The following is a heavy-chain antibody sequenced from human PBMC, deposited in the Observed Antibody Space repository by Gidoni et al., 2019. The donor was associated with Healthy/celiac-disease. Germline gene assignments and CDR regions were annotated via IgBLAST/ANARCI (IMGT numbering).Heavy chain of an antibody. J-gene: IGHJ4*02. CDR1: GITFSSYA. CDR2: ICGSGGST. D-gene: IGHD2-2*01. Sequence: EVQLLESGGGLVQPGGSMRLSSADSGITFSSYAMSWVRQRPGKGLAWVSAICGSGGSTYYADSVKGRFTISRDNSKNTLYLQMNSLRAEDTAVYYCAKDSLVGSSTYYFDYWGQGTLVTVSS. V-gene: IGHV3-23*01. CDR3: AKDSLVGSSTYYFDY.